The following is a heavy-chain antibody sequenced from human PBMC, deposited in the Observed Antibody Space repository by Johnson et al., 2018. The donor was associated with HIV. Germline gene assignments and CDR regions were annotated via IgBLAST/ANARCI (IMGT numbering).Heavy chain of an antibody. J-gene: IGHJ3*02. D-gene: IGHD6-6*01. CDR3: ASHVGSSVGSAFDI. CDR2: IGYDGSNK. V-gene: IGHV3-30*03. CDR1: GFIFSSYG. Sequence: QVQVVESGGGVVQPGRSLRLSCAASGFIFSSYGIHWVRQAPGKGLEWVAVIGYDGSNKYYADSVKGRFSISRDNSKNTLYLQMNSLRAEDTAVYYCASHVGSSVGSAFDILGQGTMVTVSS.